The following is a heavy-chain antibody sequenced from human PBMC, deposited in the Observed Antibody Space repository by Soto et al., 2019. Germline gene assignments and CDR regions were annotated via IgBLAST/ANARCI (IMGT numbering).Heavy chain of an antibody. CDR3: ATHNYYTFEY. J-gene: IGHJ4*02. V-gene: IGHV3-7*01. CDR2: IKPDGSDT. CDR1: GFTFTNAW. Sequence: GGSLRLSCAVSGFTFTNAWMNWVRQAPGKGLEWVAQIKPDGSDTLYVDSMKGRFTISRDNSKNSLYLQMDSLRAEDTALYYCATHNYYTFEYWGQGALVTVSS. D-gene: IGHD3-22*01.